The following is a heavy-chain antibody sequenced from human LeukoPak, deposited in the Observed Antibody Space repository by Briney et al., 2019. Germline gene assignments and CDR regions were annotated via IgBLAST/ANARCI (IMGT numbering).Heavy chain of an antibody. CDR1: GGSISSHY. V-gene: IGHV4-59*11. J-gene: IGHJ4*02. CDR2: IYYSGST. D-gene: IGHD6-13*01. CDR3: ARDVGAAGLDY. Sequence: SETLSLTCTVSGGSISSHYWSWIRQPPGKGLEWIGYIYYSGSTNYNPSLKSRVTISVDTSKNQFSLKLSSVTAADTAVYYCARDVGAAGLDYWGQGTLVTVSS.